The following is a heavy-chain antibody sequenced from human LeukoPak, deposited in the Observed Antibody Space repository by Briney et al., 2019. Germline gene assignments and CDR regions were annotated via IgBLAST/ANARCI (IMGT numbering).Heavy chain of an antibody. V-gene: IGHV4-4*07. J-gene: IGHJ3*02. D-gene: IGHD3-3*01. CDR3: ARSLFWSGYYSFGDAFDI. CDR1: GGSISSYY. CDR2: IYTSGST. Sequence: SETLSLTCTVSGGSISSYYWSWIRQPAGKGLEWIGRIYTSGSTNYNPSLKSRVTMSVDTSKNQFSLKLSSVTAADTAVYYCARSLFWSGYYSFGDAFDIWGQGTMVTVSS.